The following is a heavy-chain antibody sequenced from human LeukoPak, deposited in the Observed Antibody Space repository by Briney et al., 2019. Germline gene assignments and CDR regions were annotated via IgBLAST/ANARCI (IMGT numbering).Heavy chain of an antibody. D-gene: IGHD3-3*01. J-gene: IGHJ5*02. V-gene: IGHV4-34*01. Sequence: SETLSLTCAVYGGSFSGYYWSWIRQPPGKGLEWIGEINHSGSTNYNPSLKSRVTISVDTSKNQFSLKLSSVTAADTAVYYCARGCDFWSGYHIDNWFDPWGQGTLVTVSS. CDR1: GGSFSGYY. CDR2: INHSGST. CDR3: ARGCDFWSGYHIDNWFDP.